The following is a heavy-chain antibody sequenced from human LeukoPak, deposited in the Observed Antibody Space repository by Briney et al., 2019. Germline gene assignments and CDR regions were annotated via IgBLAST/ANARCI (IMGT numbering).Heavy chain of an antibody. Sequence: PGGSLRLSCVASGFTFTNYAMTWVRQAPGKGLEWVSAISGGGGSTYYADSVKGRFTISRDNSKNTLYLQMNSLRAEDTAVYYCARAREYSGTYNWGQGTLVTVSS. CDR3: ARAREYSGTYN. D-gene: IGHD1-26*01. CDR2: ISGGGGST. J-gene: IGHJ4*02. V-gene: IGHV3-23*01. CDR1: GFTFTNYA.